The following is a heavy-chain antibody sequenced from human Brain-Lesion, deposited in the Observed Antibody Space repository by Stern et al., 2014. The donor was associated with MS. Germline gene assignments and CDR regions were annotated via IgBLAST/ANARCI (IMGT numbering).Heavy chain of an antibody. J-gene: IGHJ4*02. Sequence: QVQLVQSGPGLVKPSETLSLPCTVSGGSIRSSTYYWAWIRQPPGKGLEWIWNISYSGFTYYNPSLKSRVTISVDISKTQFSLKLSSVTAADTAIYYCARHDSVPRPSQLYSARDRGPGYFDYWGQGTLVTVSS. D-gene: IGHD1-26*01. CDR3: ARHDSVPRPSQLYSARDRGPGYFDY. CDR2: ISYSGFT. V-gene: IGHV4-39*01. CDR1: GGSIRSSTYY.